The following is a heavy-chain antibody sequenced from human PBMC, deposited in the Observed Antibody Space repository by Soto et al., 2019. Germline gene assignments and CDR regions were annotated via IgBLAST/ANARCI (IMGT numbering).Heavy chain of an antibody. V-gene: IGHV1-69*01. CDR1: GGIFSSYA. J-gene: IGHJ4*02. CDR2: IIPIFGTA. CDR3: ARGGSGDVWFNEF. Sequence: QEQLVQSGAEVKKPGSSVKVSCKASGGIFSSYAISWVRQAPGQGLEWMGWIIPIFGTANYAQKFQGRVTINADESTNTAYMDPSSLKSEDTASYYCARGGSGDVWFNEFWGQGTLVTVSS. D-gene: IGHD2-15*01.